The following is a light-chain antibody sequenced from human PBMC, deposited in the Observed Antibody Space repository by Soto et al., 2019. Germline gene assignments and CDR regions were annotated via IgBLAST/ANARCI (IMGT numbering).Light chain of an antibody. J-gene: IGKJ1*01. CDR1: QSVSNNY. CDR2: GAS. Sequence: IVLTQSPGTLSLSPGERATLSCMASQSVSNNYLAWYQQKPGQAPRLLIYGASNTATGIPDRFSGSGSGTDFTLTISRLEPEDFAVYYCQQYGSSGTFGQGTKVEIK. V-gene: IGKV3-20*01. CDR3: QQYGSSGT.